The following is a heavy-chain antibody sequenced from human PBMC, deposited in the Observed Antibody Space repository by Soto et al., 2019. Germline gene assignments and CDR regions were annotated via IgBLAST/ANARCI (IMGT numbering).Heavy chain of an antibody. CDR1: GGSISSGGYY. V-gene: IGHV4-31*03. Sequence: SETLSLTCTVSGGSISSGGYYWSWIRQHPGKGLEWIGYIYYSGSTYYNPSLKSRVTISVDTSKNQFSLKLSSVTAADTAVYYCARASENGLLWFGELLTGPWFEPWGQGTLVTVSS. J-gene: IGHJ5*02. CDR3: ARASENGLLWFGELLTGPWFEP. D-gene: IGHD3-10*01. CDR2: IYYSGST.